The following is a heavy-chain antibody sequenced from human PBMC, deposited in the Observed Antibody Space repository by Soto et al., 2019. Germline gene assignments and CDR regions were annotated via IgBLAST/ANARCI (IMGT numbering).Heavy chain of an antibody. J-gene: IGHJ5*02. CDR1: VFTFSSYW. Sequence: VGSLRLSCASSVFTFSSYWMNWVRQAPGKGLQWVADIKQDGSEEYYVDSVKGRFTISRDNAKNSLYLQMNSLRAEDTAVYYCVRGMIPGAFTWGQGTLVIVSS. CDR3: VRGMIPGAFT. CDR2: IKQDGSEE. V-gene: IGHV3-7*03. D-gene: IGHD2-8*02.